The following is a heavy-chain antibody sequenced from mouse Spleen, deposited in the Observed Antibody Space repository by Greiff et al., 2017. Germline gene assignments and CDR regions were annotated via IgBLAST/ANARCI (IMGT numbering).Heavy chain of an antibody. D-gene: IGHD1-3*01. CDR2: IYPSDSYT. CDR1: GYTFTSYW. CDR3: TRTNKDAMDY. Sequence: VQLQQPGAELVRPGASVKLSCKASGYTFTSYWINWVKQRPGQGLEWIGNIYPSDSYTNYNQKFKDKATLTVDKSSSTAYMQLSSPTSEDSAVYYCTRTNKDAMDYWGQGTSVTVSS. J-gene: IGHJ4*01. V-gene: IGHV1-69*02.